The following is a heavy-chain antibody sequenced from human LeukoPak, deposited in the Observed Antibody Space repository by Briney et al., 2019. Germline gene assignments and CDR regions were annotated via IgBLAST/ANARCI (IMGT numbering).Heavy chain of an antibody. V-gene: IGHV4-34*01. J-gene: IGHJ4*02. CDR2: INHSGST. CDR1: RGSFSGYY. Sequence: RASETLSLTCAVYRGSFSGYYWSWIRQPPGKGLEGIGEINHSGSTNYNPSLKSRVTISVDTSKNQFSLKLSSVTAADTAVYYCAREPGLSEQRFDYWGQGTLVTVSS. CDR3: AREPGLSEQRFDY. D-gene: IGHD1/OR15-1a*01.